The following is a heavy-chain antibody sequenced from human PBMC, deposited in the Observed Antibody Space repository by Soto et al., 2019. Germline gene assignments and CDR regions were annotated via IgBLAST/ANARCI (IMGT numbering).Heavy chain of an antibody. CDR3: ARVSSGYDSVPDAFDI. CDR1: GFTVSSNY. CDR2: IYSGGST. J-gene: IGHJ3*02. V-gene: IGHV3-53*04. D-gene: IGHD5-12*01. Sequence: GGPLRLACAASGFTVSSNYMSWVRQAPGKGLEWVSVIYSGGSTYYADSVKGRFTISRHNSKNTLYLQMNSLRAEDTAVYYCARVSSGYDSVPDAFDIWGQGTMVTVSS.